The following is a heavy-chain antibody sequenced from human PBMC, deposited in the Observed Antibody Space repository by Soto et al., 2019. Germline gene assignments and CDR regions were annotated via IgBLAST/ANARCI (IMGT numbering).Heavy chain of an antibody. Sequence: GGSLRLSCAASGFTFSSHGMHWVRQAPGKGLEWVAVIWYDGSNKYYADSVKGRFTISRDNSKNTLYLQMNSLRAEDTAVYYCASDSSGWFAFDYWGQGTLVTVSS. J-gene: IGHJ4*02. CDR1: GFTFSSHG. CDR2: IWYDGSNK. V-gene: IGHV3-33*01. CDR3: ASDSSGWFAFDY. D-gene: IGHD6-19*01.